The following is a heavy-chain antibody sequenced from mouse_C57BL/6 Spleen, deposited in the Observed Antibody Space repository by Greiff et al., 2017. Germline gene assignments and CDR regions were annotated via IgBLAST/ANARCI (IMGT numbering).Heavy chain of an antibody. J-gene: IGHJ2*01. Sequence: VKLQESGAELVRPGSSVKLSCKASGYTFTSYWMHWVKQRPIQGLEWIGNIDPSDSETHYNQKFKDKATLTVDKSSSTAYMQLSSLTSEDSAVYYCARDYYSSYFDYWGQGTTLTVSS. V-gene: IGHV1-52*01. CDR3: ARDYYSSYFDY. CDR2: IDPSDSET. D-gene: IGHD2-5*01. CDR1: GYTFTSYW.